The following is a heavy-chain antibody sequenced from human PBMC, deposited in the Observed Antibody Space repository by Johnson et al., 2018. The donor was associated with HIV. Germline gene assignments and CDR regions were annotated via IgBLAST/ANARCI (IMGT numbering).Heavy chain of an antibody. J-gene: IGHJ3*01. V-gene: IGHV3-7*01. CDR2: IKQDGSEK. CDR3: ARAKYGGAFDV. CDR1: GFTFSNYW. D-gene: IGHD3-16*01. Sequence: MLLVESGGGVVRPGGSLRLSCAASGFTFSNYWMSWVRQAPGKGLEWVANIKQDGSEKYYVDSVKGRFTISRDNAKNSLYLQMNSLRAEDTAVYYCARAKYGGAFDVWGQGTMVSVSS.